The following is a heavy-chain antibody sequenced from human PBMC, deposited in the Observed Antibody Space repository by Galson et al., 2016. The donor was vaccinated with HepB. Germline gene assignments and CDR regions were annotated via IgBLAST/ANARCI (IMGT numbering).Heavy chain of an antibody. D-gene: IGHD6-13*01. V-gene: IGHV3-33*01. CDR2: IWYDGSNK. J-gene: IGHJ4*02. Sequence: SLRLSCAASGFTFSSYGMHWVRQAPGKGLEWVAVIWYDGSNKYYADSVKGRFTIPRDNSKNTLYLQMNSLRAEDTAVYYCARARIAAAGFYYFDYWGQGTLVTVSS. CDR3: ARARIAAAGFYYFDY. CDR1: GFTFSSYG.